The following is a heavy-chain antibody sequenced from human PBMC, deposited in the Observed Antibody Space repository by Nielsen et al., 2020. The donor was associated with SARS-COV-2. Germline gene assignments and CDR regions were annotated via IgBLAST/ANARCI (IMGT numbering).Heavy chain of an antibody. CDR2: ISYDGSNK. Sequence: GESLKISCAASGFTFSSYGMHWVRQAPGKGLEWVAVISYDGSNKYYADSVKGRFTISRDESKNTLYLQMNSLRAEDTAVYYCTGGVGRYYFDYWGQGTLGTVSS. CDR1: GFTFSSYG. CDR3: TGGVGRYYFDY. V-gene: IGHV3-30*03. D-gene: IGHD3-16*01. J-gene: IGHJ4*02.